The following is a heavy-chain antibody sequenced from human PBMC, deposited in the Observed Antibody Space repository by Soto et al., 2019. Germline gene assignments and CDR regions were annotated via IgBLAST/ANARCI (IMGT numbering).Heavy chain of an antibody. CDR3: ASPKIAFYNWFDP. V-gene: IGHV4-34*01. D-gene: IGHD3-3*02. Sequence: SETLSLTCAVYGGSFSGYYWTWIRQPPGTGLEWIGEINHSGSTNYNPSLKSRVTISVDTSKNQFSLKLTSVTAADTAVYYCASPKIAFYNWFDPWGLGTLVTVSS. J-gene: IGHJ5*02. CDR1: GGSFSGYY. CDR2: INHSGST.